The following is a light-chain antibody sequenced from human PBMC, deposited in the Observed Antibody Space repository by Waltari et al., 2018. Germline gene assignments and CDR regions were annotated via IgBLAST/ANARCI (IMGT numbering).Light chain of an antibody. V-gene: IGKV1-5*03. J-gene: IGKJ1*01. Sequence: DIQMTQSPSTLSASVEARVTITSRASQSISSWLAWYQQKPGKAPKLLVYKASSLESGVPSRFSGSGSGTEFTLTISSLQPDDFATYYCQQYNSYSRTFGQGTKVEIK. CDR1: QSISSW. CDR2: KAS. CDR3: QQYNSYSRT.